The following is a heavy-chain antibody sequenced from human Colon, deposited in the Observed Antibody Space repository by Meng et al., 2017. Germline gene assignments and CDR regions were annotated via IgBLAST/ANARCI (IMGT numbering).Heavy chain of an antibody. V-gene: IGHV4-61*01. CDR3: ARDNWGSLDY. D-gene: IGHD7-27*01. Sequence: QVQLKGSGPGLVRPSATLSLTCTVSGASVSDTNYAWSWIRQPPGKGLEWIGYGSTNHNPSLKSRVTISVDTSKNQFSLTLNSVTAADTAVYYCARDNWGSLDYWGQGTLVTVSS. CDR2: GST. CDR1: GASVSDTNYA. J-gene: IGHJ4*02.